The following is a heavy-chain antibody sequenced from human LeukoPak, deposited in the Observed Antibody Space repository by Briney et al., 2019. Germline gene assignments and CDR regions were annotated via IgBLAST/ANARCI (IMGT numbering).Heavy chain of an antibody. CDR1: GGTFSSYA. CDR2: IIPIFGTA. J-gene: IGHJ6*03. CDR3: ARAPVVPAAMVRFYYYYYYMDV. Sequence: SVKVSCKASGGTFSSYAISWVLQAPGQGLEWMGGIIPIFGTANYAQKIQGRVTITADESTSTAYMELCSLRSEDTAVYYCARAPVVPAAMVRFYYYYYYMDVWGKGTTVTVSS. D-gene: IGHD2-2*01. V-gene: IGHV1-69*13.